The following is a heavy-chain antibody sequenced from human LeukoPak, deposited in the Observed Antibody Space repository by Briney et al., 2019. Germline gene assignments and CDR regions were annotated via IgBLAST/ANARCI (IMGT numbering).Heavy chain of an antibody. CDR1: GYSISSGYC. J-gene: IGHJ2*01. V-gene: IGHV4-38-2*01. CDR3: ASRGDSGSYWYFDL. CDR2: IYHSGST. D-gene: IGHD4-17*01. Sequence: PSETLSLTCAVSGYSISSGYCWDWIRQPPGKGLGWIGTIYHSGSTYYNPSLKSRVTISVDTSENQFSLKLTSVTAADTAFYYCASRGDSGSYWYFDLWGRGTLVTVAS.